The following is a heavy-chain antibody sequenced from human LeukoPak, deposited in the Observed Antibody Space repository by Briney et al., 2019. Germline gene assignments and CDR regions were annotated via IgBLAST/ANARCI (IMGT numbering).Heavy chain of an antibody. CDR2: IYYRGST. V-gene: IGHV4-59*01. J-gene: IGHJ2*01. D-gene: IGHD4-17*01. CDR3: ARGGYTTGGYWYLDL. Sequence: SETLSLTCTVSGVSISTYYWSWLRQPPGKGLQWVGYIYYRGSTNYNPSLKSRVTISVDTSKNQFSLQLSSVTAADTAVYYCARGGYTTGGYWYLDLWGRGTLVTVS. CDR1: GVSISTYY.